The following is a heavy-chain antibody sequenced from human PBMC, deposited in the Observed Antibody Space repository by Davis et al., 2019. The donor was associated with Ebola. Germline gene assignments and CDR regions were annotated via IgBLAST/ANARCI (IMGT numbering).Heavy chain of an antibody. CDR1: GFTFDRHA. V-gene: IGHV3-23*01. J-gene: IGHJ4*02. CDR2: ISGSSYDT. D-gene: IGHD3-16*02. CDR3: AKNMLGGVIVPFDY. Sequence: GESLKISCAASGFTFDRHAMSWVRQAPGKGLEWVSTISGSSYDTYYADSVKGRFTISRDNSKNTLYLQMSSLRAEDTAVYYCAKNMLGGVIVPFDYWGQGTLVTVSS.